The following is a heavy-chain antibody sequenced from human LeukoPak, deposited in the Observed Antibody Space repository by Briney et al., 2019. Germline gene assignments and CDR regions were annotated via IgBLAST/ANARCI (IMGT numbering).Heavy chain of an antibody. CDR2: IYSGGST. V-gene: IGHV3-53*01. CDR1: GFTVSSNY. CDR3: AKEGEPFRGYLDV. Sequence: GGSLRLSCAASGFTVSSNYMSWVRQAPGKGLEWVSVIYSGGSTYYADSVKGRFTISRDNSKNTLYLQMNSLRDDDTAVYYCAKEGEPFRGYLDVWGKGTTVIVSS. D-gene: IGHD1-14*01. J-gene: IGHJ6*03.